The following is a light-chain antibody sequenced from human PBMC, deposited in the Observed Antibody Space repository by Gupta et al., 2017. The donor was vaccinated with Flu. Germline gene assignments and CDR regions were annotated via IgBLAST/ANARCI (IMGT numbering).Light chain of an antibody. Sequence: DIQMTQSPSSLSASVGDRVTITCRASQSISSYLNWYQQKPGKAPKLLIYAASSLQRGVPSRFSGSGSGTDFTLTIIRLQPEDFATYYCQQSYSTPRTFGQGTKVEIK. V-gene: IGKV1-39*01. CDR3: QQSYSTPRT. J-gene: IGKJ1*01. CDR2: AAS. CDR1: QSISSY.